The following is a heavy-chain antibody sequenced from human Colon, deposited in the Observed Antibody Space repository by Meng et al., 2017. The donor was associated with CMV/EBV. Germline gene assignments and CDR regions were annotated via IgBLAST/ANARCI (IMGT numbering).Heavy chain of an antibody. Sequence: GESLKISCTASEFTLSPYALHWVRQAPGKGLEWVALISFDGRTKYNTDSVKGRFTISRDSSKSTVYLHINSLRGEDTAVYYCARAGDIVEVSDPLRQNYYYYGMDLWGQGTTVTVSS. CDR3: ARAGDIVEVSDPLRQNYYYYGMDL. D-gene: IGHD2-15*01. CDR2: ISFDGRTK. J-gene: IGHJ6*02. CDR1: EFTLSPYA. V-gene: IGHV3-30*04.